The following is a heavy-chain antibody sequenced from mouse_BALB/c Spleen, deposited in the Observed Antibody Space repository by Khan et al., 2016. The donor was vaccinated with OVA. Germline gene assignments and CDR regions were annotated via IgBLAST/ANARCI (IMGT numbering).Heavy chain of an antibody. CDR3: ASHLTGSFAY. V-gene: IGHV5-6*01. CDR1: GFTFTADS. CDR2: ISSCGDYT. Sequence: EVQLLETGADLVEPGGSLKLSCTASGFTFTADSMSWVRQTADKRLVWFATISSCGDYTYYAANLKGRFTISRDNSKNTLYLHMSSLKAEDTAMYYCASHLTGSFAYWGQGTMVTVSA. D-gene: IGHD4-1*01. J-gene: IGHJ3*01.